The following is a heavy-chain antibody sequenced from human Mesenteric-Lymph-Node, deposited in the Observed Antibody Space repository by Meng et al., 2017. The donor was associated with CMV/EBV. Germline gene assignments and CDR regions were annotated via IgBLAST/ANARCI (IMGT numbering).Heavy chain of an antibody. V-gene: IGHV3-30*04. CDR3: AKGQPSTERYGAFDI. Sequence: GESLKISCAASGFTFSSYAMHWVRQAPGKGLEWVAVISYDGSNKYYADSVKGRFTISRDNSKNTLYLQMNSLRAEDTAVYYCAKGQPSTERYGAFDIWGQGTMVTVSS. CDR1: GFTFSSYA. D-gene: IGHD3-9*01. J-gene: IGHJ3*02. CDR2: ISYDGSNK.